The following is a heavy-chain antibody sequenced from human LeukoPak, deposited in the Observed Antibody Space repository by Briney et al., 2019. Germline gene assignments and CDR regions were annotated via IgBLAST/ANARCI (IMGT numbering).Heavy chain of an antibody. CDR3: ARGRYSSGWDDAFDI. Sequence: PGGSLRLSCAASGFTFSSYGMHWVRQAPGKGLEWVAFIRYDGSNKYYADSVKGRFTISRDNSKNTLYLQMNSLRAEDTAVYYCARGRYSSGWDDAFDIWGQGTMVTVSS. CDR2: IRYDGSNK. CDR1: GFTFSSYG. D-gene: IGHD6-19*01. J-gene: IGHJ3*02. V-gene: IGHV3-30*02.